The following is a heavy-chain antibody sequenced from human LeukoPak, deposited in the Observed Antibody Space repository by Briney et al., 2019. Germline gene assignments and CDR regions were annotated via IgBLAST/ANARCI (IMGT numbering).Heavy chain of an antibody. D-gene: IGHD5-12*01. Sequence: ASVKVSCKASGYTFTGYYMHWVRQAPGQGLEWMGWINPNSGGTNYAQKFQGRVTTTRDTSISTAYMELSRLRSDDTAVYYCASGGLRSWVNGYYFDYWGQGTLVTVSS. J-gene: IGHJ4*02. V-gene: IGHV1-2*02. CDR1: GYTFTGYY. CDR2: INPNSGGT. CDR3: ASGGLRSWVNGYYFDY.